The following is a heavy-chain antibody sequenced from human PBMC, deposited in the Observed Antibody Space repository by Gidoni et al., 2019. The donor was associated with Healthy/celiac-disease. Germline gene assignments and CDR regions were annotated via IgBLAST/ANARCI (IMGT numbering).Heavy chain of an antibody. J-gene: IGHJ4*02. V-gene: IGHV1-46*01. Sequence: QVQLVQSGAEVKQPGASVQVSCLASGYTFTSYYMHWVRQAPGQGLEWMGIINPSGGSTSYAQKFQGRVTMTRDTSTSTVYVELSSLRSEDTAVYYCARGALRLGELSSYYFDYWGQGTLVTVSS. D-gene: IGHD3-16*02. CDR3: ARGALRLGELSSYYFDY. CDR2: INPSGGST. CDR1: GYTFTSYY.